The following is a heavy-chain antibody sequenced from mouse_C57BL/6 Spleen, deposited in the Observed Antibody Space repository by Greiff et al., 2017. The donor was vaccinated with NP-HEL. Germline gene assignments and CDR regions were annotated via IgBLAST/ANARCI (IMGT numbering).Heavy chain of an antibody. CDR2: INPSTGGT. D-gene: IGHD2-12*01. J-gene: IGHJ2*01. CDR1: GYSFTGYY. V-gene: IGHV1-42*01. CDR3: ARSDYSLLGYYFDY. Sequence: VQLKQSGPELVKPGASVKISCKASGYSFTGYYMNWVKQSPEKSLEWIGEINPSTGGTTYNQKFKAKATLTVDKSSSTAYMQLKSLTSEDSAVYYCARSDYSLLGYYFDYWGQGTTLTVSS.